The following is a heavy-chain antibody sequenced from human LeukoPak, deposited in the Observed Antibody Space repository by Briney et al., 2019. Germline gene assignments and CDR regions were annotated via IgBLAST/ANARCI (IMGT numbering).Heavy chain of an antibody. D-gene: IGHD6-6*01. Sequence: PGGSLRLSCAASGFTFSSYAMSWVRQAPGKGLEWVSAISGSGTSTCYADSVKGRFTISRDNSKNTLYLQMNSLRADDTAVYYCAKVPEDSSSYYYYYGMDVWGQGTTVTVSS. V-gene: IGHV3-23*01. CDR2: ISGSGTST. CDR3: AKVPEDSSSYYYYYGMDV. CDR1: GFTFSSYA. J-gene: IGHJ6*02.